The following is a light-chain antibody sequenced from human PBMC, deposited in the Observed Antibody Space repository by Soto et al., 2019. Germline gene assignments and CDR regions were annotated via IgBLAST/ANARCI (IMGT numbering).Light chain of an antibody. Sequence: DIQMTQSPSSLSASVGDRVTITCRASQSISSYLNWYQQKPGKDPKLLIYAASSLQSGVPSRFSGSGSGTDFTLTISSLQPEDFATYYCQQSYSTWTFGQGTKVDNK. CDR1: QSISSY. V-gene: IGKV1-39*01. J-gene: IGKJ1*01. CDR3: QQSYSTWT. CDR2: AAS.